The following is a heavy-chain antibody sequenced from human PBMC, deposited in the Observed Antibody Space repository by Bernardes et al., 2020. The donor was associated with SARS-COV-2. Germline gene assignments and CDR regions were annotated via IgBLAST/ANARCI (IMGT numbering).Heavy chain of an antibody. V-gene: IGHV3-7*01. CDR1: GFTFSSYW. J-gene: IGHJ4*02. CDR3: ASSLKWFGELFPYYFDY. CDR2: IKQDGSEK. D-gene: IGHD3-10*01. Sequence: GGSLRLSCAASGFTFSSYWMHWVRQAPGKGLEWVANIKQDGSEKYYVDSVKGRFTISRDNAKNSLYLQMNSLRAEDTAVYYCASSLKWFGELFPYYFDYWGQGTLVTVSS.